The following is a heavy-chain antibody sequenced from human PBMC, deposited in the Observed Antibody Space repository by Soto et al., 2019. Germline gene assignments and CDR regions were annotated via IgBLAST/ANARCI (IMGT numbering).Heavy chain of an antibody. CDR1: GGTFSSYA. D-gene: IGHD6-13*01. Sequence: QVQLVQSGAEVKKPGSSVKVSCKASGGTFSSYAISWVRQAPGQGLEWLGGIIPIFGTANYAQKLQGRVTSTADKSTSTAYMELSSLRSEDTAVYYCAREGTGSSSWYYYYGMDVWGQGTTVTVSS. CDR3: AREGTGSSSWYYYYGMDV. J-gene: IGHJ6*02. CDR2: IIPIFGTA. V-gene: IGHV1-69*06.